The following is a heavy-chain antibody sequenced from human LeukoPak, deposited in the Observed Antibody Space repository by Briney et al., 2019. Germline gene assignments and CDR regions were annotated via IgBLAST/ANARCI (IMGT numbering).Heavy chain of an antibody. J-gene: IGHJ3*02. CDR3: ATGSSSDAFDI. CDR2: IYYSGST. CDR1: GGSISSYY. D-gene: IGHD6-13*01. V-gene: IGHV4-59*01. Sequence: SETLSLTCTVSGGSISSYYWSWIRQPPGKGLEWIGYIYYSGSTNCNPSLKSRVTISVDTSKNQFFLKLSSVTAADTAVYYCATGSSSDAFDIWGQGTMVTVSS.